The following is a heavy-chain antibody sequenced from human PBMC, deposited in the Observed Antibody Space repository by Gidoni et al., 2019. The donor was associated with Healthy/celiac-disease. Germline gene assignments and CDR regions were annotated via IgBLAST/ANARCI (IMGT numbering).Heavy chain of an antibody. CDR2: IYHSGST. CDR3: ARDYRSGGATYYGMDV. V-gene: IGHV4-38-2*02. D-gene: IGHD2-15*01. Sequence: QVQLQESGPGLVKPSEPLSLTCTVSGYSISSGYYWGWIRQPPTKGLEWIGSIYHSGSTYYNPSIKSRVTISVDTDKNQFSLKLSSVTAADTAVYYCARDYRSGGATYYGMDVWGQGTTVTVSS. J-gene: IGHJ6*02. CDR1: GYSISSGYY.